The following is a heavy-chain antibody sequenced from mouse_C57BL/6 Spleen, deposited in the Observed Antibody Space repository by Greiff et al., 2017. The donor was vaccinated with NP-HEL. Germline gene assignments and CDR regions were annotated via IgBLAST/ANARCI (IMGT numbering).Heavy chain of an antibody. CDR3: ARWDDYETDWYFDV. J-gene: IGHJ1*03. CDR2: INPGSGGT. Sequence: VQLQQSGAELVRPGTSVKVSCKASGYAFTNYLIEWIGVINPGSGGTNYNEKFKGKATLTADKSSSTAYMQLSSLTSEDSAVYFCARWDDYETDWYFDVWGTGTTVTVSS. CDR1: GYAFTNYL. V-gene: IGHV1-54*01. D-gene: IGHD2-4*01.